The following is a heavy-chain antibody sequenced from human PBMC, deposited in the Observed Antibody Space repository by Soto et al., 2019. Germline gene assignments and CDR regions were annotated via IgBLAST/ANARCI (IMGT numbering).Heavy chain of an antibody. CDR2: MYHTGTT. J-gene: IGHJ4*02. CDR3: ARGSTGAGARQYYFEY. CDR1: GGSISSDNW. Sequence: QVQLQESGPGLVKPSGTLSLTCAVSGGSISSDNWWSWVRQSPGKGLGWIGEMYHTGTTNYNPSLESRVIISVDKSKNLFSLKLSSVTAADTALYYCARGSTGAGARQYYFEYWGQGALVTVSS. D-gene: IGHD2-2*01. V-gene: IGHV4-4*02.